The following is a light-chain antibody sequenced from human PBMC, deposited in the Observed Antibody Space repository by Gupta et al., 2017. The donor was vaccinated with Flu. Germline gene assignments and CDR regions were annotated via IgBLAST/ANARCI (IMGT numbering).Light chain of an antibody. V-gene: IGLV3-10*01. Sequence: SHELTQPPSVSVSPGQPARITCSGDALPKTYAYWYQQKSGQAPVLVIYEDRKRPSGIPERFSGSSSGTMATLTISGAQVEDEADYYCYSTDSSGNHRVFGGGTKLTVL. J-gene: IGLJ2*01. CDR3: YSTDSSGNHRV. CDR1: ALPKTY. CDR2: EDR.